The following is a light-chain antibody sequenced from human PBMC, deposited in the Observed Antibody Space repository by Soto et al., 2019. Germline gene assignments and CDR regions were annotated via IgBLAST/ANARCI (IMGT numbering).Light chain of an antibody. CDR2: WAS. CDR1: QSVLYSSNNKNY. J-gene: IGKJ2*02. Sequence: DIVMTQSPDSLAVSLGERATINCKSSQSVLYSSNNKNYLAWYQQKPGQPPKLLIYWASTRESGVPDRFSGSGSGTDFTLTISSLQAEDVAVYYCQQYYGIPRTFGQGTKLVIK. V-gene: IGKV4-1*01. CDR3: QQYYGIPRT.